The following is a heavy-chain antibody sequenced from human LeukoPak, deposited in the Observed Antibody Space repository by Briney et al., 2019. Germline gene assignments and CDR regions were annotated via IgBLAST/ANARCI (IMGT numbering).Heavy chain of an antibody. V-gene: IGHV3-21*01. J-gene: IGHJ4*02. CDR1: GFTFSSYS. D-gene: IGHD6-19*01. CDR3: ASVPGIAVAGTDY. Sequence: GGSLRFSCAASGFTFSSYSMTWVRQAPGKGLEWVSSISSSSSYIYYADSVKGRFTISRDNAKDSLYLQMNSLRAEDTAVYYCASVPGIAVAGTDYWGQGTLVTVSS. CDR2: ISSSSSYI.